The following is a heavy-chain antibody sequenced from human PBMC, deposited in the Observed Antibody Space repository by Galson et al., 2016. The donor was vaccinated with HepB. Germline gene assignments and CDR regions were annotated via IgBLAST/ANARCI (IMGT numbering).Heavy chain of an antibody. D-gene: IGHD6-25*01. CDR3: ASRAAGRPVDF. CDR1: GGSISNPIYF. V-gene: IGHV4-61*02. J-gene: IGHJ3*01. Sequence: TLSLTCTLSGGSISNPIYFWTWIRQPAGKGLEWIGRVLSRGGTNYNPSLRDRVTISLEESKNQFSMELRSVTAADTAVYYCASRAAGRPVDFWGPGTMVTVSS. CDR2: VLSRGGT.